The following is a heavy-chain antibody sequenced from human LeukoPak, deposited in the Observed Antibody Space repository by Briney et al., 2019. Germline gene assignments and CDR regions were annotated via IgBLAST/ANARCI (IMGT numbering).Heavy chain of an antibody. CDR2: IIPIFGTA. CDR1: GGTFSSYA. V-gene: IGHV1-69*05. J-gene: IGHJ6*03. Sequence: ASVKVSCKASGGTFSSYAISWVRQAPGQGLEWMGGIIPIFGTANYAQKFQGRVTITTDESTSTAYMELSSLRSEDTAVYYCARCRSHYYDSSGYYSYYYYYYMDVWGKGTTVTVSS. CDR3: ARCRSHYYDSSGYYSYYYYYYMDV. D-gene: IGHD3-22*01.